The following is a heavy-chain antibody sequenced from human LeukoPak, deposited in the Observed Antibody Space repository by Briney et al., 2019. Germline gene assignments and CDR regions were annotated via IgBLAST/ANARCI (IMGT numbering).Heavy chain of an antibody. J-gene: IGHJ4*02. CDR1: GGSISSSSYY. V-gene: IGHV4-39*07. D-gene: IGHD6-13*01. Sequence: SETLSLTCTVSGGSISSSSYYWAWIRQPPGKGLEWIGSVHYSGSIYYNPSLKSRATLSLDTSKNQFSLKLSSVTAADTAVYYCARDPQVAAAGTFDYWGQGTLVTVSA. CDR2: VHYSGSI. CDR3: ARDPQVAAAGTFDY.